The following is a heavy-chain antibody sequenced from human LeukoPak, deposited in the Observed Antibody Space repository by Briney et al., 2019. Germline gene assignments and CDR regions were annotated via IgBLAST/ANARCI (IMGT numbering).Heavy chain of an antibody. D-gene: IGHD4-23*01. CDR3: ARVRGGTSSYYYYYGMDV. CDR1: GGSFSGYY. J-gene: IGHJ6*02. CDR2: INHSGST. V-gene: IGHV4-34*01. Sequence: RPSETLSLTCAVYGGSFSGYYWSWIRQPPGKGLEWIGEINHSGSTNYNPSLQSRVTISVDTSKNQFSLKLSSVTAADTAVYYCARVRGGTSSYYYYYGMDVWGQGTTVTVSS.